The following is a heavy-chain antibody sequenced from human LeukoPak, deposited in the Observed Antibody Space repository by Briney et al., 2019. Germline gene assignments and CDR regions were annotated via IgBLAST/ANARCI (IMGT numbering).Heavy chain of an antibody. V-gene: IGHV3-30*02. CDR2: IRYDGSNK. D-gene: IGHD3-22*01. CDR1: GFTFSSYG. Sequence: PGGSLRLSCAASGFTFSSYGMHWVRQAPGKGLEWVAFIRYDGSNKYYADSVKGRFTISRDNSKNTLYLQMNSLRAEDTAVYYCATYDSSGYYTHASVYWGQGTLVTVSS. CDR3: ATYDSSGYYTHASVY. J-gene: IGHJ4*02.